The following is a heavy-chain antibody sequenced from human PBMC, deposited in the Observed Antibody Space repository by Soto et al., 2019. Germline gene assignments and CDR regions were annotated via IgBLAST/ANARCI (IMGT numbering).Heavy chain of an antibody. CDR3: AKDGSGSYQPTFFDY. Sequence: PGGSLRLSCAASGFTFDDYAMHWVRQAPGKGLEWVSGVSCDTGSTGYADSVKGRCIVSRDNSKNTLYLNMNSLRADDTAVYYCAKDGSGSYQPTFFDYWGQGTLVTVSS. CDR1: GFTFDDYA. J-gene: IGHJ4*02. V-gene: IGHV3-9*01. D-gene: IGHD1-26*01. CDR2: VSCDTGST.